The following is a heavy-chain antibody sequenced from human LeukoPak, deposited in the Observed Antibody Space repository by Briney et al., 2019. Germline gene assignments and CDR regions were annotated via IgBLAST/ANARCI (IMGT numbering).Heavy chain of an antibody. D-gene: IGHD3-22*01. Sequence: GGSLRLSCAASGFTFSSYEMNWVRQAPGKGLEWVSYISSSGSTIYYADSAKGRFTISRDNAKNSLYLQMNSLRAEDTAVYYCARDYYDSSGYYAPGYFQHWGQGTLVTVSS. CDR1: GFTFSSYE. J-gene: IGHJ1*01. CDR2: ISSSGSTI. V-gene: IGHV3-48*03. CDR3: ARDYYDSSGYYAPGYFQH.